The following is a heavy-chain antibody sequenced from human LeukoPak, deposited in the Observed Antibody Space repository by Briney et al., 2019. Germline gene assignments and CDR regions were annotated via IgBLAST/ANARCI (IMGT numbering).Heavy chain of an antibody. CDR2: ISAYNGNT. Sequence: GASVKVSCKASGYTFTDYYLHWVRQAPGQGLEWMGWISAYNGNTNYAQKLQGRVTMTTDTSTSTAYMELRSLRSDDTAVYYCARILSKMGFDPWGQGTLVAVSS. J-gene: IGHJ5*02. V-gene: IGHV1-18*04. CDR3: ARILSKMGFDP. D-gene: IGHD3-9*01. CDR1: GYTFTDYY.